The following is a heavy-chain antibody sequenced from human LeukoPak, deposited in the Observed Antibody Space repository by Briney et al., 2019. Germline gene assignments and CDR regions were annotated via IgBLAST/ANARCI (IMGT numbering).Heavy chain of an antibody. D-gene: IGHD4-11*01. Sequence: PSETLSLTCTVSGGSISSSSYYWGWIRQPPGKGLERIGSIYYSGSTYYNPSLKSRVTISVDTSKNQFSLKLSSVTAADTAVYYCARYRRTEDYWGQGTLVTVSS. CDR3: ARYRRTEDY. V-gene: IGHV4-39*01. CDR1: GGSISSSSYY. J-gene: IGHJ4*02. CDR2: IYYSGST.